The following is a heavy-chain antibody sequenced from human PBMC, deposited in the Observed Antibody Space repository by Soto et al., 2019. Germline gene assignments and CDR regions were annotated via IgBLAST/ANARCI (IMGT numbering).Heavy chain of an antibody. Sequence: VQLVQSGAEVKKPGSSVKVSCKASGGTFSSYAISWVRQAPGQGLEWMGGIIPFFGTTNYAQKFQDRVTITADESTSTAYMELTSLRSEDTAVYYWARHHSSTWYSPFDYWGQGTLVTVSS. CDR3: ARHHSSTWYSPFDY. V-gene: IGHV1-69*01. CDR2: IIPFFGTT. J-gene: IGHJ4*02. CDR1: GGTFSSYA. D-gene: IGHD6-13*01.